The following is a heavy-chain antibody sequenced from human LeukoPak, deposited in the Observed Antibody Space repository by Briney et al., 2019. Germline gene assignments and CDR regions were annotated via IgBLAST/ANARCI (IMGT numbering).Heavy chain of an antibody. J-gene: IGHJ4*02. Sequence: PGGSLRLSCAASGFTFSDYYMSWIRQAPGKGLEWVSYISSSGGTIYYADSVKGRFTISRDNAKNSLYLQMNRLRPEDTALYFCSKDGAFYYDSTNKFYFESWGPGTLVTVSS. CDR1: GFTFSDYY. CDR2: ISSSGGTI. CDR3: SKDGAFYYDSTNKFYFES. D-gene: IGHD3-22*01. V-gene: IGHV3-11*01.